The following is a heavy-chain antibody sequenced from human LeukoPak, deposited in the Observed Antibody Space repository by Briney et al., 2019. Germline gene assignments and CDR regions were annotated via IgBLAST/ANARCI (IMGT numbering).Heavy chain of an antibody. D-gene: IGHD2-2*01. V-gene: IGHV1-8*03. Sequence: ASVKVSCKASGYTFTSYDINWVRQATGQGLEWMGWMNPNSGNTGYAQKFQGRVTITRNTSISTAYMELSSLRSEDTAVYYCARAGLLKGIVLVPAAMHGAFDIWGQGTMVTVSS. CDR3: ARAGLLKGIVLVPAAMHGAFDI. CDR2: MNPNSGNT. CDR1: GYTFTSYD. J-gene: IGHJ3*02.